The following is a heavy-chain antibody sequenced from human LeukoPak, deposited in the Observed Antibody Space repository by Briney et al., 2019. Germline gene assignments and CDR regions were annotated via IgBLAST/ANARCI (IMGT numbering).Heavy chain of an antibody. V-gene: IGHV3-21*01. CDR2: ISSSSYI. CDR1: GFTFSSYS. J-gene: IGHJ4*02. D-gene: IGHD3-22*01. CDR3: ARQSSGYYSFVDY. Sequence: GGSLRLSCAASGFTFSSYSMTWVRQAPGKGLEWVSSISSSSYIYYADSVKGRFTISRDNAKNSLYLQMNSLRAEDTAVYYCARQSSGYYSFVDYWGQGTLVTVSS.